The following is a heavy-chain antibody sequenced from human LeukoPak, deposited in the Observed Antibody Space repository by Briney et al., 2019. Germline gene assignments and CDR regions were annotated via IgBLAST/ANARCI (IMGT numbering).Heavy chain of an antibody. CDR2: IWYDGSNE. D-gene: IGHD6-13*01. Sequence: PGRSLRLSCAASGFTFSSYGMHWVRQAPGKGPEWVAVIWYDGSNENYADSVKGRFTISRDNSKNTLYLQMNSLRVEDTAVYYCAKSGVRAAADTNAFDIWGQGTMVTVSS. J-gene: IGHJ3*02. CDR3: AKSGVRAAADTNAFDI. CDR1: GFTFSSYG. V-gene: IGHV3-33*03.